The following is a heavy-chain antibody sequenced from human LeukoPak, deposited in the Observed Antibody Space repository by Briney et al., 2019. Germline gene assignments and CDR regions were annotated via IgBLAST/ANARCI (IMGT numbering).Heavy chain of an antibody. CDR2: IRYDGSNK. D-gene: IGHD1-14*01. CDR3: ARDCGPVGFGDAFDI. V-gene: IGHV3-30*02. Sequence: GGSLRLSCAASGFTFSSYGMHWVRQAPGKGLEWVAFIRYDGSNKYYADSVKGRFTISRDNSKNTLYLQMNSLRAEDTAVYYCARDCGPVGFGDAFDIWGQGTMVTVSS. CDR1: GFTFSSYG. J-gene: IGHJ3*02.